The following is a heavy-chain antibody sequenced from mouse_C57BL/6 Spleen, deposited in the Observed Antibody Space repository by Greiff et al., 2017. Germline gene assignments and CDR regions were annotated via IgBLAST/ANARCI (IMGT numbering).Heavy chain of an antibody. CDR2: ISDGGSYT. CDR3: ANLGFAY. CDR1: GFTFSSYA. V-gene: IGHV5-4*01. Sequence: EVQLVESGGGLVKPGGSLKLSCAASGFTFSSYAMSWVRQTPEKRLEWVATISDGGSYTYYPDNVKGRFTISRDNAKNNLYLQMRHLKSEDTAMYYCANLGFAYWGQGTLVTVSA. D-gene: IGHD6-1*01. J-gene: IGHJ3*01.